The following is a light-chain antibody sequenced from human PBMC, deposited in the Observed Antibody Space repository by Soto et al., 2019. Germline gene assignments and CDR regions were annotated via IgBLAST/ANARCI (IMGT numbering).Light chain of an antibody. CDR3: QQYYSYPRT. CDR1: QGISSY. CDR2: AAS. J-gene: IGKJ4*01. Sequence: ALRMTKSPSSLSASTGDRVTITCRASQGISSYLAWYQQKPGKAPKLLIYAASTLQSGVPSRFSGSGSGTDFTLTISCLQSEDFATYYCQQYYSYPRTFGGGTKVEIK. V-gene: IGKV1-8*01.